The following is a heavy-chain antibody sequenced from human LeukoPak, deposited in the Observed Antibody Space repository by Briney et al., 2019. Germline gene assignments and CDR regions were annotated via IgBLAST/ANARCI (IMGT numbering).Heavy chain of an antibody. J-gene: IGHJ6*04. V-gene: IGHV1-24*01. CDR3: ATARMVRGEDGMDV. D-gene: IGHD3-10*01. CDR2: FDPEDGET. CDR1: GYTLTELS. Sequence: ASVKVSCKVSGYTLTELSMHWVRQAPGKGLEWMGGFDPEDGETIYAQKFRGRVTMTEDTSTDAAYMELSSLRSEDTAVYYCATARMVRGEDGMDVWGKGTTVTVSS.